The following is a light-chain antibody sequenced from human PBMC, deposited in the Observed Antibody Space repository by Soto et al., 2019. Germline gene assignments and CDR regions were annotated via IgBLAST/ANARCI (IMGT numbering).Light chain of an antibody. CDR1: SSDVGGYNF. CDR2: EVS. J-gene: IGLJ2*01. CDR3: SSYAGSNIVV. Sequence: QSALTQPPSASGSPGQSVTISCTGTSSDVGGYNFVSWYQQHPGKAPKLMIYEVSERPSGVPGRFSGSKSGNTASLTGSGLQAEDEADYYCSSYAGSNIVVFGGGTKLTVL. V-gene: IGLV2-8*01.